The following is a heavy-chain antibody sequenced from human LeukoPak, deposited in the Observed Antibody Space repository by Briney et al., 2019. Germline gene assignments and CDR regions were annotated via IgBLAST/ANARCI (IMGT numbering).Heavy chain of an antibody. CDR2: IYYSGSA. V-gene: IGHV4-59*01. Sequence: SETLSLTCTVSGGSISSYYWSWIRQPPGKGLEWIGYIYYSGSANYNPSLKSRVTISVDTSKNQFSLKLSSVTAADTAVYYCARESSSSWYGNWFDPWGQGTLVTVSS. J-gene: IGHJ5*02. D-gene: IGHD6-13*01. CDR3: ARESSSSWYGNWFDP. CDR1: GGSISSYY.